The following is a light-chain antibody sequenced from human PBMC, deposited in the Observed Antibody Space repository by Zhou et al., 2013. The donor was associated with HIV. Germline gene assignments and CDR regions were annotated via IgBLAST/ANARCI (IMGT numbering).Light chain of an antibody. J-gene: IGKJ1*01. CDR3: QQYNTFSRD. CDR1: HSIGSW. V-gene: IGKV1-5*03. CDR2: KAS. Sequence: DVQLTQSPPTLSASVGDTVTITCRASHSIGSWLAWYQQKPGKAPKVLIYKASSLESGVPSRFSGTGSGTEFTLTISSLQPDDFATYYCQQYNTFSRDFGQGT.